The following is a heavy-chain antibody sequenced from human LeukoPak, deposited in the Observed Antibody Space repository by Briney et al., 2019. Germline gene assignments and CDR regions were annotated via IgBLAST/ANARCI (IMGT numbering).Heavy chain of an antibody. CDR1: GFTVSSNY. D-gene: IGHD3-9*01. CDR2: IYSGGST. J-gene: IGHJ6*02. V-gene: IGHV3-53*04. Sequence: GGSLRLSCAASGFTVSSNYMSWVRQAPGKGLEWVSVIYSGGSTYYADSVKGRFTISRHNSKNTLYLQMNSLRAEATAVYYCARGRGYYDILTGYRGPHYYYGMDVWGQGTTVTVSS. CDR3: ARGRGYYDILTGYRGPHYYYGMDV.